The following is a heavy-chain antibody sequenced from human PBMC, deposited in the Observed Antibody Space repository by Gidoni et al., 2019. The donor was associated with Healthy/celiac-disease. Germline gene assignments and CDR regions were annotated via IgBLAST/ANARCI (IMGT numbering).Heavy chain of an antibody. D-gene: IGHD3-3*01. CDR1: GFTFSSYG. CDR3: AKGTSDFWSGTLDY. J-gene: IGHJ4*02. Sequence: QVQLVESGGGVVQPGRSLRLSCAASGFTFSSYGMHWVRQAPGKGLAWVAVISYDGSNKYYADSVKGRFTISRDNSKNTLYLQMNSLRAEDTAVYYCAKGTSDFWSGTLDYWGQGTLVTVSS. V-gene: IGHV3-30*18. CDR2: ISYDGSNK.